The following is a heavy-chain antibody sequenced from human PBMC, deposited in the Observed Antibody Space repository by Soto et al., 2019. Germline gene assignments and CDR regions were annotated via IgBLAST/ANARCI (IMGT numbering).Heavy chain of an antibody. CDR2: ISAYNGNT. Sequence: QVQLVQSGAEVKKPGASVKVSCKASGYTFTSYGISWVRQAPGQGLEWMGWISAYNGNTNYAQKLQGRVTMTTDTSTSTAYMELRSLRSVDTAVYYCARAVPKYYYDGSGYLKVTAFDIWGQGTMVTVSS. V-gene: IGHV1-18*01. J-gene: IGHJ3*02. CDR3: ARAVPKYYYDGSGYLKVTAFDI. D-gene: IGHD3-22*01. CDR1: GYTFTSYG.